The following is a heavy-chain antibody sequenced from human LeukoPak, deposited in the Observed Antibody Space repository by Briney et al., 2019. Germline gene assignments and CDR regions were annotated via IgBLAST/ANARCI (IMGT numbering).Heavy chain of an antibody. CDR2: VYYSGNT. CDR1: GGFISGFY. Sequence: SETLSLTRTVSGGFISGFYWNWVRHPPGKGLEWIGYVYYSGNTNYNPSLKSRVTISLDTSKNQFSLKLRSVTAADTAVYYCARDTRDAFDIWGQGTMVTVSS. V-gene: IGHV4-59*01. J-gene: IGHJ3*02. CDR3: ARDTRDAFDI.